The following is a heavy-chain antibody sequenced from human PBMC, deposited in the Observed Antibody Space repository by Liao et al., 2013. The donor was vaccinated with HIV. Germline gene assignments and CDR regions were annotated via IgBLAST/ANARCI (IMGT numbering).Heavy chain of an antibody. CDR1: GGSFSGYY. D-gene: IGHD2-2*02. J-gene: IGHJ4*02. V-gene: IGHV4-34*10. CDR3: ARDRPLFCSSTSCYTDGVDY. Sequence: QVQLQESGPGLVKPSETLSLTCAVYGGSFSGYYWSWIRQPPGKGLEWIGEINHSGSTYYNPSLESRVTISVDTSKNQFSLKLSSVTAADTAVYYCARDRPLFCSSTSCYTDGVDYWAREPWSPSPQ. CDR2: INHSGST.